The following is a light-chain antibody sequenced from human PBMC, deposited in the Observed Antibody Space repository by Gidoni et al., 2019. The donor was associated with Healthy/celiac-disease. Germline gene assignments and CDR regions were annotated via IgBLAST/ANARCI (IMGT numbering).Light chain of an antibody. CDR2: AAS. CDR3: QQLRREFT. Sequence: DIQLTQSPSFLSASVGDRVTITCRASQGISSYLAWYQQKPGKAPKLLIYAASTLQSGVPSRFSGSGSGTEFTLTISSLQPEDFATYYCQQLRREFTFGPGTKVDIK. V-gene: IGKV1-9*01. J-gene: IGKJ3*01. CDR1: QGISSY.